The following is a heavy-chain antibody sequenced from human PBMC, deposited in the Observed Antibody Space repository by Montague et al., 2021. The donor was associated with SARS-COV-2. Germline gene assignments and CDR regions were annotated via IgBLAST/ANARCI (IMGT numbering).Heavy chain of an antibody. CDR2: IYYGGST. CDR3: ARRERLLWFGELFFAFDI. CDR1: GGSISSSSYY. Sequence: SETLSLTCTVSGGSISSSSYYWGWIRQPPGKGLEWIGSIYYGGSTYYNPSLKSRVTISVDTSKNQFSLKLSSVTAADTAVYYCARRERLLWFGELFFAFDIWGQGTMVTVSS. J-gene: IGHJ3*02. V-gene: IGHV4-39*01. D-gene: IGHD3-10*01.